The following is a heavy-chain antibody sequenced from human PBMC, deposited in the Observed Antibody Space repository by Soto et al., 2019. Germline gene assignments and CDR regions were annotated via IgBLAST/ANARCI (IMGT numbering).Heavy chain of an antibody. CDR2: IYYSGYA. Sequence: SETLSLTCTVSGAYISSTRYYWGWIRPPPGQGLEWIGSIYYSGYAYYNPSLKSRVTISVDTSRDQFSLNLRSMTAADTAVYYCARPTSTDLRDPFDIWGQGIMVTVSS. CDR1: GAYISSTRYY. J-gene: IGHJ3*02. D-gene: IGHD4-17*01. CDR3: ARPTSTDLRDPFDI. V-gene: IGHV4-39*01.